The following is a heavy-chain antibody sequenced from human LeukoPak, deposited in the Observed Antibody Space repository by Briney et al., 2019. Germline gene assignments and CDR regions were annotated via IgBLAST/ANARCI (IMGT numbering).Heavy chain of an antibody. D-gene: IGHD4-23*01. CDR1: GGSISSYY. CDR2: IYTSGST. Sequence: SETLSLTCTVSGGSISSYYWSWIRQPAGKGLEWIGRIYTSGSTKYNPSLKSRVTMSVDTSKNQFSLKLSSVTAADTAVYYCAGSDFDYGGNRPVDYWGQGTLVTVSS. CDR3: AGSDFDYGGNRPVDY. J-gene: IGHJ4*02. V-gene: IGHV4-4*07.